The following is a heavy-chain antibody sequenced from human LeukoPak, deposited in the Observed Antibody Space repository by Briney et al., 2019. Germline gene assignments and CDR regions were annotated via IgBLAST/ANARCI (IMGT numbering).Heavy chain of an antibody. CDR3: ARDVTIFGVVIIRPNYYGMDV. CDR1: GYTFTSYG. D-gene: IGHD3-3*01. V-gene: IGHV1-18*01. J-gene: IGHJ6*02. Sequence: GASVTVSCKASGYTFTSYGISWVRQAPGQGLEWMGWISAYNGNTNYAQKLQGRVTMTTDTSTSTACMELRSLRSDDTAVYYCARDVTIFGVVIIRPNYYGMDVWGQGTTVTVSS. CDR2: ISAYNGNT.